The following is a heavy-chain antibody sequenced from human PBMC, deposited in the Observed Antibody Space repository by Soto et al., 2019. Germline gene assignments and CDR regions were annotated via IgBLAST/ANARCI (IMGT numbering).Heavy chain of an antibody. CDR2: TYYRSTWSN. D-gene: IGHD6-13*01. V-gene: IGHV6-1*01. J-gene: IGHJ5*02. Sequence: PSQTLSLTCAISGDSVSSNSGAWTWIRQSPSRGLEWLGRTYYRSTWSNDYAISVKSRITITPDTSNNQFSLHLNSVTPEDTAVYYCARQIATTGTSGTYASWGQGTLVTVSS. CDR3: ARQIATTGTSGTYAS. CDR1: GDSVSSNSGA.